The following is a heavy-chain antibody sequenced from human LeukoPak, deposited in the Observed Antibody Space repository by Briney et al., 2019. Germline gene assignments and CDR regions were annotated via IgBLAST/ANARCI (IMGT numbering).Heavy chain of an antibody. Sequence: GGSLRLSCAASGFTFSSYAMSWVRQAPGKGLEWVSSISSSSSYIYYADSVKGRFTISRDNAKNSLYLQMNSLRAEDTAVYYCARGSSSGWYLIPYWGQGTLVTVSS. CDR2: ISSSSSYI. V-gene: IGHV3-21*01. CDR1: GFTFSSYA. D-gene: IGHD6-19*01. CDR3: ARGSSSGWYLIPY. J-gene: IGHJ4*02.